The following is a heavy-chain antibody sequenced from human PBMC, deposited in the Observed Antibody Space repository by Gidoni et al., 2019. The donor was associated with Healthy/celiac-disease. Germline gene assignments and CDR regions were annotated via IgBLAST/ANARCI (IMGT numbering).Heavy chain of an antibody. V-gene: IGHV3-15*01. J-gene: IGHJ4*02. CDR2: IQRNTDGVTT. Sequence: EVQLVESGGGLVKPGGSLRRSCAASGFTFSNAWMSWVRQAPGTGREWVGQIQRNTDGVTTDYAAPVKGRFTISRDDAKNTLYLQRNSLKTEDTAVYYCTTDFYWGQGTLVTVSS. CDR1: GFTFSNAW. CDR3: TTDFY.